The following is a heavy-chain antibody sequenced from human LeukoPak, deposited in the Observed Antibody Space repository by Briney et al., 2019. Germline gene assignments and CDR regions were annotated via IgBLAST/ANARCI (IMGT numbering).Heavy chain of an antibody. V-gene: IGHV3-23*01. D-gene: IGHD6-6*01. J-gene: IGHJ4*02. Sequence: PGGSLRLSCAASGFTFISYAMTLGRQAPGEGLGWVSTISGSGGSGSSTYYADSVKGRVTISRDNSNNTLYLQMNSLSAEDTAVYYCAKSRSSIAAALNYWGQGTLVTVSS. CDR1: GFTFISYA. CDR2: ISGSGGSGSST. CDR3: AKSRSSIAAALNY.